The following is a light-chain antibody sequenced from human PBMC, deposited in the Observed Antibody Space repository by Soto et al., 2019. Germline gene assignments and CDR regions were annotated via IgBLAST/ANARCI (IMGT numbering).Light chain of an antibody. CDR1: QTISTY. J-gene: IGKJ5*01. V-gene: IGKV1-39*01. CDR2: DAS. CDR3: QHANTLPHT. Sequence: DIQMSQSPKSLSASVGDSVTITCRGSQTISTYLNWYQQKPGKAPRHLIYDASSLLIGVPTRFSRNGSGTHFTLTVSRVQPEDFATYYCQHANTLPHTFAQGTRLEIK.